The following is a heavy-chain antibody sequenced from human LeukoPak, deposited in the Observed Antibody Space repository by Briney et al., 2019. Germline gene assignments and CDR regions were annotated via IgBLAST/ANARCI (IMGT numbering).Heavy chain of an antibody. V-gene: IGHV3-73*01. CDR3: AKDGHYGDSSMDV. CDR1: GFTFSGSA. D-gene: IGHD4-17*01. Sequence: PGGSLRLSCAASGFTFSGSAMHWVRQASGKGLEWVGRIRSKANSYATAYAASAKGRFTISRDNSKNTLYLQMNSLRAEDTAVYYCAKDGHYGDSSMDVWGKGTTVTVSS. J-gene: IGHJ6*03. CDR2: IRSKANSYAT.